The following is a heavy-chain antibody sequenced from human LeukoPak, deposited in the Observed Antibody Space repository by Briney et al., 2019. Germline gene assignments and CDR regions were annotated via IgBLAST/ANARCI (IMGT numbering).Heavy chain of an antibody. Sequence: GASVKVSCKASGYTFTGYYMHWVRQAPGQGLEWMGWINPNSGGTNYAQKFQGRVTMTRDTSISTAYMELSRLRSDDTAVYHCARGDYYDSSGYYYWGQGTLVTVSS. CDR1: GYTFTGYY. D-gene: IGHD3-22*01. J-gene: IGHJ4*02. CDR2: INPNSGGT. V-gene: IGHV1-2*02. CDR3: ARGDYYDSSGYYY.